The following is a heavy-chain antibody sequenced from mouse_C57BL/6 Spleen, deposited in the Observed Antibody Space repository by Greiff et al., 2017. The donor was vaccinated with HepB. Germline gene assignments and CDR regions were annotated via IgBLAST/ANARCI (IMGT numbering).Heavy chain of an antibody. V-gene: IGHV1-55*01. CDR3: ARWDYYRSSYGAMDY. CDR2: ISHGSGST. Sequence: VQLQQSGAELVQPGASVKMSCKASGYTFTSYWITWVKQSPGHGLEWIGDISHGSGSTTYNENFKSKATLTLATSSSTAYMQLSSLTSEDSAVYYCARWDYYRSSYGAMDYWGQGTSVTVSS. J-gene: IGHJ4*01. D-gene: IGHD1-1*01. CDR1: GYTFTSYW.